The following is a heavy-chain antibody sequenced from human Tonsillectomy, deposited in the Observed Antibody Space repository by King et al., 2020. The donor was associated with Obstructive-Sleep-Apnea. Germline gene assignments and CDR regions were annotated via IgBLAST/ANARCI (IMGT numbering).Heavy chain of an antibody. J-gene: IGHJ3*02. CDR2: IYPGDSDT. V-gene: IGHV5-51*01. CDR1: GYSFTSYW. Sequence: VQLVESGAEVKKPGESLKISCKGSGYSFTSYWIGWVRQMPGKGLEWMGIIYPGDSDTRYSPSFQGQVTISADKSISTAYLQWSSLKASDTAMYYCARHGYGPYYYGSGSYYNDDAFDIWGQGTMVTVSS. CDR3: ARHGYGPYYYGSGSYYNDDAFDI. D-gene: IGHD3-10*01.